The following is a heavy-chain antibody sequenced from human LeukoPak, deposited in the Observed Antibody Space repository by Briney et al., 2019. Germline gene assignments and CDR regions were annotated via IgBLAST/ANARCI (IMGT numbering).Heavy chain of an antibody. J-gene: IGHJ4*02. D-gene: IGHD3-16*01. CDR2: MYTNGES. CDR1: RGSINNQY. Sequence: SETLSLTCTVSRGSINNQYWSWIRQPAGKGLEWIGRMYTNGESDNNPSLKSRVTMSVDTSKSQFSLKLKSVTAADTAVYYCARGYYGGAVDSWGQGILVIVSS. CDR3: ARGYYGGAVDS. V-gene: IGHV4-4*07.